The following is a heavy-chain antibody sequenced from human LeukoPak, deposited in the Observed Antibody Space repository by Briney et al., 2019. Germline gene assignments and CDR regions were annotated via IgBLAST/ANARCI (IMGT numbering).Heavy chain of an antibody. CDR2: IYYSGST. J-gene: IGHJ4*02. V-gene: IGHV4-39*01. D-gene: IGHD3-22*01. CDR1: GGSISSSSYY. CDR3: ARLGPDSSGYYAPYYFDY. Sequence: SETLSLTCTVSGGSISSSSYYWGWIRQPPGKGLEWIGNIYYSGSTYYNPSLKSRVTISVDTSKNQFSLKLSSVTAADTAVYYCARLGPDSSGYYAPYYFDYWGQGTLLFVYS.